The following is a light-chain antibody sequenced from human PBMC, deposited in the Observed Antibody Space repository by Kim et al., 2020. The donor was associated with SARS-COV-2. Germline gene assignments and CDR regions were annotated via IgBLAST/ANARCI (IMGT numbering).Light chain of an antibody. CDR1: SSNIRGNT. J-gene: IGLJ3*02. CDR3: AAWDDSLHGWV. V-gene: IGLV1-44*01. CDR2: TSD. Sequence: GQSVTISCSGGSSNIRGNTVNWYQQLPGAAPKLLIYTSDQRPSGVPDRFSGSKSGTSASLAISGLQSEDEADYYCAAWDDSLHGWVFGGGTQLTVL.